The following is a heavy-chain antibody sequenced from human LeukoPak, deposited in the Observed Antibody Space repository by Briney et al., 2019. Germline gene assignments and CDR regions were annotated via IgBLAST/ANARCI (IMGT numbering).Heavy chain of an antibody. CDR2: ISYDGSNK. V-gene: IGHV3-30*04. CDR3: ARDPSRGYFDWLLFATYDY. Sequence: SGGSLRLSCAASGFTFSSYAMHWVRQAPGKGLEWVAVISYDGSNKYYADSVKGRFTISRDNSKNTLYLQTNSLRAEDPAVYYCARDPSRGYFDWLLFATYDYWGQGTLVTVSS. J-gene: IGHJ4*02. CDR1: GFTFSSYA. D-gene: IGHD3-9*01.